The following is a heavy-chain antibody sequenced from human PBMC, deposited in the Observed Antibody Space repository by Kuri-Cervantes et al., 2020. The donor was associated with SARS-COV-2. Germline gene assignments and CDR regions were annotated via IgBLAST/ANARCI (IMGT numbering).Heavy chain of an antibody. J-gene: IGHJ6*02. V-gene: IGHV1-2*04. CDR2: INPNSGGT. CDR3: ARDRVLHGNYYYYYGMDV. CDR1: GYTFTGYY. Sequence: ASVKVSCKASGYTFTGYYMHWVRQAPGQGLEWMGWINPNSGGTNYAQKFQGWVTMTRDTSISTAYMELSRLRSDDTAVYYCARDRVLHGNYYYYYGMDVWAKGPRSPSP. D-gene: IGHD2-8*02.